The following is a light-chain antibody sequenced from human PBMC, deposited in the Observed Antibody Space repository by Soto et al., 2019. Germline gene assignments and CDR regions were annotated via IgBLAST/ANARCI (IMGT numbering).Light chain of an antibody. V-gene: IGLV1-47*01. CDR3: AVWDDSLSGPL. Sequence: QSALTQPPSASGTPGQRVTISCSGSSSNIGSNYVYWYQQLPGTAPKLLIYKNNQRPSGVPDRFSGSKSGTSASLAISGLRSEDEADFYCAVWDDSLSGPLFGGGTQLTVL. CDR2: KNN. CDR1: SSNIGSNY. J-gene: IGLJ2*01.